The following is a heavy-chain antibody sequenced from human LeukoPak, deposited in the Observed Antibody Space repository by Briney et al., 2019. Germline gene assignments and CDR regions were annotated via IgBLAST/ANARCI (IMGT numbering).Heavy chain of an antibody. CDR1: GFTFSTYG. V-gene: IGHV3-23*01. CDR2: ISGSGGST. D-gene: IGHD1-26*01. Sequence: GGTLRLSCVASGFTFSTYGMSWVRQAPGKGLEWVSAISGSGGSTYYADSVKGRFTISRDNSKNTLYLQMNSLRAEDTAVYYCADVSGSYDWGQGTLVTVSS. J-gene: IGHJ4*02. CDR3: ADVSGSYD.